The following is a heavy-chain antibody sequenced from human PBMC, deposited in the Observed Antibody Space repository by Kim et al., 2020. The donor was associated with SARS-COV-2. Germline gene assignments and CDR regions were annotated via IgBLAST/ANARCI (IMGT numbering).Heavy chain of an antibody. V-gene: IGHV3-33*01. CDR2: IWYDGSNK. CDR1: GFTFSSYG. D-gene: IGHD6-13*01. CDR3: ARDKDDSSSWFAPGGWFDP. J-gene: IGHJ5*02. Sequence: GGSLRLSCAASGFTFSSYGMHWVRQAPGKGLEWVAVIWYDGSNKYYADSVKGRFTISRDNSKNTLYLQMNSLRAEDTAVYYCARDKDDSSSWFAPGGWFDPWGQETLVTVSS.